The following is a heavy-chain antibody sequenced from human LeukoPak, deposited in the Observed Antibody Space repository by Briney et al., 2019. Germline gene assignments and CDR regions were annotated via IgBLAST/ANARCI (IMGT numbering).Heavy chain of an antibody. CDR1: GFTFSSYG. CDR3: AKEGDYGDYNY. CDR2: ISYDGSNK. J-gene: IGHJ4*02. D-gene: IGHD4-17*01. V-gene: IGHV3-30*18. Sequence: PGGSLRLSCAASGFTFSSYGMHWVRQAPGKGLEWVAVISYDGSNKYYADSVKGRFTISRDNSKNTLHLQMSSLRAEDTAVYYCAKEGDYGDYNYWGRGTLVTVSS.